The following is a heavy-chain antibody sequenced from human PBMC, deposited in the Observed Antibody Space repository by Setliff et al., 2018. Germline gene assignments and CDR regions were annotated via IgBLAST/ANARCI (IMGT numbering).Heavy chain of an antibody. J-gene: IGHJ4*02. CDR1: GGSISSGVYY. Sequence: LSLTCTVSGGSISSGVYYWAWIRQPPGKGLEWIGRIYYRGDTYYNASLKSRPTLSVDTSKNQVSLNLRSVTAADTAVYYCARTGTYRYFDYWGQGTQVTVSS. CDR2: IYYRGDT. CDR3: ARTGTYRYFDY. D-gene: IGHD1-1*01. V-gene: IGHV4-39*01.